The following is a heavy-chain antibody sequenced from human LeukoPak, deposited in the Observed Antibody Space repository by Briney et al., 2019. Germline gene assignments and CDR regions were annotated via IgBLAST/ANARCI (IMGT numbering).Heavy chain of an antibody. CDR1: GGSISSGDYY. CDR2: IYYSGST. CDR3: ANLIASGYEGNY. J-gene: IGHJ4*02. Sequence: PSQTLSLTCTVSGGSISSGDYYWSWIRQPPGKGLEWIGYIYYSGSTYYNPSLKSRVTISVDTSKNQFSLKLSSVTAADTAVYYCANLIASGYEGNYWGQGTLVTVSS. V-gene: IGHV4-30-4*01. D-gene: IGHD5-12*01.